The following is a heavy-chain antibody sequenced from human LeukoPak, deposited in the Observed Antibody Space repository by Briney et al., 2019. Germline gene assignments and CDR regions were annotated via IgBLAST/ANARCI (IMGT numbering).Heavy chain of an antibody. V-gene: IGHV4-34*01. Sequence: SETLSLTCAVYGGSFSGYYWSWIRQPPGKGLEWIAEINHSGSTKYNPSLKSRVTISVDTSKNQFSLKVTSVTAADTAIYYCARTGGWSWFDPWGQGTLVTVSS. CDR1: GGSFSGYY. D-gene: IGHD6-19*01. CDR3: ARTGGWSWFDP. CDR2: INHSGST. J-gene: IGHJ5*02.